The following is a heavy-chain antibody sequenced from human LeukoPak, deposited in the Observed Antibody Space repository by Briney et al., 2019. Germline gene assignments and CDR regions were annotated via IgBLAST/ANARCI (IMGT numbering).Heavy chain of an antibody. Sequence: GGSLRLSCAASGFMFSNYAMTWVRQAPGKGLEWVSAISGSGGDTYYADSVKGRFTISRDHSKSTLYLQMCSLRAEDTALYYCARGGTYSDVYYYHYMDVWGKGTAVTVSS. CDR2: ISGSGGDT. V-gene: IGHV3-23*01. CDR1: GFMFSNYA. J-gene: IGHJ6*03. D-gene: IGHD2-15*01. CDR3: ARGGTYSDVYYYHYMDV.